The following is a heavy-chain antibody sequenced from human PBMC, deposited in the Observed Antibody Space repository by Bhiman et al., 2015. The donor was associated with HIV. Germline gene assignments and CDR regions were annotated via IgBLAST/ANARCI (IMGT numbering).Heavy chain of an antibody. D-gene: IGHD1-26*01. J-gene: IGHJ6*02. V-gene: IGHV3-15*01. CDR2: IKSKTDGGTT. CDR1: GFTFSNTW. CDR3: TTDLRRHRSPFNAMDV. Sequence: VQLVESGGGVVQPGRSLRLSCAASGFTFSNTWMSWVRQAPGKGLEWVGRIKSKTDGGTTDYAAPLKGRFTISRDDSENTLYLHMDSLKIEDTAMYYCTTDLRRHRSPFNAMDVWGQGTAVTVSS.